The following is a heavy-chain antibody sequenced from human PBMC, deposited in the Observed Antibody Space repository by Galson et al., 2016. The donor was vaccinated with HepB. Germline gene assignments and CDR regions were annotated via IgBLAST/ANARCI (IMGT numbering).Heavy chain of an antibody. J-gene: IGHJ3*01. V-gene: IGHV3-7*01. Sequence: SLRLSCAASGFTFSNYWMDWARQTPERGLEWVANIHQDGSEKHSVDSVKGRFTISRDNARNSLNLQTNSLKAEDTAVYYCSRSLDLWGQGTMVTVSS. CDR1: GFTFSNYW. CDR2: IHQDGSEK. D-gene: IGHD2-2*01. CDR3: SRSLDL.